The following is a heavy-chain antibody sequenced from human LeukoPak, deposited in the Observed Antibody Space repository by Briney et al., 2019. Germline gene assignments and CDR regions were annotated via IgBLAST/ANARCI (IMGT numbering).Heavy chain of an antibody. J-gene: IGHJ4*02. CDR2: IKKDGSEK. V-gene: IGHV3-7*01. CDR3: APYYYGSGTSLGY. D-gene: IGHD3-10*01. Sequence: GGSLRLSCAASGFTFSNNWMSWVRQAPGKGLEWVANIKKDGSEKYYVDSVKGRFTISRDNAKNSVYLQMNSLRVEDTAVYYCAPYYYGSGTSLGYWGQGTLATVSS. CDR1: GFTFSNNW.